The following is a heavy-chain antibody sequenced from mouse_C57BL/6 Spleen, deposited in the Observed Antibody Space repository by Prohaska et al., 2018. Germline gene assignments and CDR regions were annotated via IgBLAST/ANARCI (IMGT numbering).Heavy chain of an antibody. CDR1: GYAFSSSW. J-gene: IGHJ3*01. CDR2: IYHGDGDT. D-gene: IGHD1-1*01. V-gene: IGHV1-80*01. CDR3: AREDYYGSSAIAY. Sequence: QVQLQQSGAELVKPGASVKISCKASGYAFSSSWMNWVKQRTGKGLEWIGQIYHGDGDTNYNGKFKGKATLTADKSSSTAYMQLSSLTSEDSAVYFRAREDYYGSSAIAYWGQGTLVTVSA.